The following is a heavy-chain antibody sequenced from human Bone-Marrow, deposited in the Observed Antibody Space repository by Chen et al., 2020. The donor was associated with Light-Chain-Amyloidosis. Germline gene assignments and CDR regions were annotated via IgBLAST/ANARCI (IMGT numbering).Heavy chain of an antibody. V-gene: IGHV3-30*18. CDR3: ANLSPGGGKNY. D-gene: IGHD2-15*01. Sequence: QVQLVESGAGVVQPGRSLRLSCAASGFTFSSYGMHWVRQAPGKGLEWVAVISYDGSNKYYADSVKGRFTISRDNSKNTLYLQMNSLRAEDTAVYYCANLSPGGGKNYWGQGTLVTVSS. CDR2: ISYDGSNK. CDR1: GFTFSSYG. J-gene: IGHJ4*02.